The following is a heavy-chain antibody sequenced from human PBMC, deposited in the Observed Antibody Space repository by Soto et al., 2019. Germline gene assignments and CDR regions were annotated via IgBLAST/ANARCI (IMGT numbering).Heavy chain of an antibody. V-gene: IGHV3-21*01. D-gene: IGHD4-17*01. CDR3: ARDGPTGFALDI. CDR2: ISSSSSYI. CDR1: GFTFSSYS. J-gene: IGHJ3*02. Sequence: PGGSLRLSCAASGFTFSSYSMNWVRQAPGKGLEWVSSISSSSSYIYYADSVKGRFTISRDNAKNSLYLQMNSLRAEDTAVYYCARDGPTGFALDIWGQGTMVTVSS.